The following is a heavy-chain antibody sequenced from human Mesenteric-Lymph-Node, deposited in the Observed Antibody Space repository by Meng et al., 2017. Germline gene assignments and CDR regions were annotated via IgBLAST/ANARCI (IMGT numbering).Heavy chain of an antibody. CDR2: IYTSGST. CDR3: ARSYSGYDI. J-gene: IGHJ4*02. D-gene: IGHD5-12*01. Sequence: SCTVSGGSISSGSYYWSWIRQPAGKGLEWIGRIYTSGSTNYNPSLKSRVTISVDTSKNQFSLKLSSVTAADTAVYYCARSYSGYDIWGQGTLVTVSS. CDR1: GGSISSGSYY. V-gene: IGHV4-61*02.